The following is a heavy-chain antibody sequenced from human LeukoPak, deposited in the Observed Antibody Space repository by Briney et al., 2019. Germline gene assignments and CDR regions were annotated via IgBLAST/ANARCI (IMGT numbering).Heavy chain of an antibody. CDR1: GFTFSSYT. CDR3: AKLLGTIYPLWGMDV. V-gene: IGHV3-21*03. D-gene: IGHD1-7*01. CDR2: ISSSSSYI. Sequence: GGSLRLSCAASGFTFSSYTMNWVRQAPGKGLEWVSSISSSSSYIYYTNSVKGRLTISRDNAKTSLYLQMNSLRAEDTAVYYCAKLLGTIYPLWGMDVWGQGTTVTVSS. J-gene: IGHJ6*02.